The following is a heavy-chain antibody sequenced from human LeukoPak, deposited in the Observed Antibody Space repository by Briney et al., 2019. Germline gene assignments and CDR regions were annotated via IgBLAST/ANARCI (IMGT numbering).Heavy chain of an antibody. J-gene: IGHJ4*02. CDR2: ISAYNGNT. V-gene: IGHV1-18*01. CDR3: ARDRGSGSYDY. Sequence: ASVKVSCKASGYTFTSYGISWVRQAPGQGLEWMGWISAYNGNTNYAQKLQGRVTMTTDTSTSTAYKELRSLRSDDTAMYYCARDRGSGSYDYWGQGTLVTVSS. D-gene: IGHD3-3*01. CDR1: GYTFTSYG.